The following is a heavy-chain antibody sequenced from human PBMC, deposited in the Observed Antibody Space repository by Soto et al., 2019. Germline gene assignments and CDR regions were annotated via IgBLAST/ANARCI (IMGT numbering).Heavy chain of an antibody. CDR1: GFTLSSYS. J-gene: IGHJ5*02. D-gene: IGHD3-22*01. Sequence: SGGSLRLSCAASGFTLSSYSMNWVRQAPGKGLEWVSYISSSNSIIYYADSVKGRFTISRDNAKNSLYLQMNSLRAEDTAVYYCARDSYYYDSSGYYYSWFDPWGQGTLVTAPQ. CDR3: ARDSYYYDSSGYYYSWFDP. V-gene: IGHV3-48*01. CDR2: ISSSNSII.